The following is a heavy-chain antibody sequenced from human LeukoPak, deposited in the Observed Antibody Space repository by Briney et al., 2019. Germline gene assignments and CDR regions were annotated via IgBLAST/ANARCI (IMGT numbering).Heavy chain of an antibody. CDR3: AEALTTGRSPYYYYGMDV. J-gene: IGHJ6*04. CDR2: ISGSGGST. V-gene: IGHV3-23*01. D-gene: IGHD3-22*01. CDR1: GFTFSSYA. Sequence: PGGSLRLSCAASGFTFSSYAMSWVRQAPGKGLEWVSAISGSGGSTYYADSVKGRFTISRDNSKNTLYLQMNSLRAEDTAVYYCAEALTTGRSPYYYYGMDVWGKGTTATVSS.